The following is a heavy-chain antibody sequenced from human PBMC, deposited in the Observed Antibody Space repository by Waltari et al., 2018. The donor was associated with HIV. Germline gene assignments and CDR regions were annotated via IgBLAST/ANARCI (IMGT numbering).Heavy chain of an antibody. Sequence: EVQLVESGGGLVQPGGSLSLSCAASGFTFSSYSMNWVRQAPGKGLEWVSYISSSSSTIYYADSVKGRFTISRDNAKNSLYLQMNSLRAEDTAVYYCARDRRTAMVPFDYWGQGTLVTVSS. V-gene: IGHV3-48*01. CDR2: ISSSSSTI. CDR1: GFTFSSYS. J-gene: IGHJ4*02. CDR3: ARDRRTAMVPFDY. D-gene: IGHD5-18*01.